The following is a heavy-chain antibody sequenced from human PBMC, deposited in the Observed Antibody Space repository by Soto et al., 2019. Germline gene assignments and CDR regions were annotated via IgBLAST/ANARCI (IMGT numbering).Heavy chain of an antibody. CDR1: GGSISSSNW. D-gene: IGHD3-9*01. J-gene: IGHJ6*02. CDR3: AREYFDILTGFPSYYYYGMDV. V-gene: IGHV4-4*02. Sequence: SETLSLTCAVSGGSISSSNWWSWVRQPRGKGLEWNGEIYHSGSTNYNPSLMSRVTISVDKSMYLFSLKLISVTAADTAVYYCAREYFDILTGFPSYYYYGMDVWGQGTTVTVSS. CDR2: IYHSGST.